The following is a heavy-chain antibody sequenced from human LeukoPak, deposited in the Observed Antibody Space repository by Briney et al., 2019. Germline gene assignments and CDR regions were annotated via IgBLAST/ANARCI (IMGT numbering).Heavy chain of an antibody. CDR1: EFSVGSNY. J-gene: IGHJ4*02. V-gene: IGHV3-23*01. Sequence: GGSLRLSCAASEFSVGSNYMTWVRQAPGKGLEWVSAISGSGGSTYYADSVKGRFTISRDNAKNSLYLQMNSLRAEDTAVYDCARVGDRSVSLIYSFDYWGQGTLVTVSS. CDR2: ISGSGGST. D-gene: IGHD6-19*01. CDR3: ARVGDRSVSLIYSFDY.